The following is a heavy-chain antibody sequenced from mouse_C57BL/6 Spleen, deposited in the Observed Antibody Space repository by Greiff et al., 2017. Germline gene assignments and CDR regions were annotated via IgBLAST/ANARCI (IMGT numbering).Heavy chain of an antibody. D-gene: IGHD2-2*01. J-gene: IGHJ4*01. CDR1: GYSFTGYY. Sequence: VQLKESGPELVKPGASVKISCKASGYSFTGYYMNWVKQSPEKSLEWIGEINPSTGGTTYNQKFKAKATLTVDKSSSTAYMQLKSLTSEDSAVYYCARERLRRTYYYAMDYWGQGTSVTVSS. CDR3: ARERLRRTYYYAMDY. CDR2: INPSTGGT. V-gene: IGHV1-42*01.